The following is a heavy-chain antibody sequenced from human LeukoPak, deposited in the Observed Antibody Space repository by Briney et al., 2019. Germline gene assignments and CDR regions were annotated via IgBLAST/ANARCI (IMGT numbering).Heavy chain of an antibody. Sequence: SGGSLRLSCTASGLTFSNYATTWVRQAPGKGLEWVSSITGSGRGTYYADSVKGRFSASRDNSQNTVFLHMNSLRADDTALYYCSKDPNGDYVGAFDMWGPGTMVTVSS. CDR3: SKDPNGDYVGAFDM. J-gene: IGHJ3*02. V-gene: IGHV3-23*01. D-gene: IGHD4-17*01. CDR2: ITGSGRGT. CDR1: GLTFSNYA.